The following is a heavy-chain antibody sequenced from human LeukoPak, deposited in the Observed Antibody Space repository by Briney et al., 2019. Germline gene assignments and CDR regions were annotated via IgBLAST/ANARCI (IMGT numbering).Heavy chain of an antibody. CDR2: ISSSSFFI. CDR3: AKGGAVSSKSITLIRGTRRYYYYMDV. J-gene: IGHJ6*03. Sequence: GGSLRLSCVASGFTFSTYTMNWVRQAPGKGLEWVSSISSSSFFISYADSVKGRFTISRDNAKNSLYLQMKSLRAEDTAVYYCAKGGAVSSKSITLIRGTRRYYYYMDVWGKGTTVTISS. D-gene: IGHD3-10*01. CDR1: GFTFSTYT. V-gene: IGHV3-21*04.